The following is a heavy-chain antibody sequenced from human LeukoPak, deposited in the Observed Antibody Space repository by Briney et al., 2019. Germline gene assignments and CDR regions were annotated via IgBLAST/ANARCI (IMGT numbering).Heavy chain of an antibody. V-gene: IGHV1-69*05. CDR2: IIPIFGTA. D-gene: IGHD2-2*02. CDR3: ARPSCSSTSCYKGGAFDY. Sequence: SVKVSCKASGYTFTSYYMHWVRQAPGQGLEWMGGIIPIFGTANYAQKFQGRVTITTDESTSTAYMELSSLGSEDTAVYYCARPSCSSTSCYKGGAFDYWGQGTLVTVSS. J-gene: IGHJ4*02. CDR1: GYTFTSYY.